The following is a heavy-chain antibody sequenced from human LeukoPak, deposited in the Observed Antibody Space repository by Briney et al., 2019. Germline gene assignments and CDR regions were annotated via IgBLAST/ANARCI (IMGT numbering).Heavy chain of an antibody. Sequence: ASVNVSCKTSGYTFATSSITWVRQPPGQRLEWMGWVSPDSANTYYVQKLQGRVTMTTDTSTSTAYMELRSLTSDDTAVYYCARVRDSSNWWGPFDVWGQGTMVTVSS. CDR3: ARVRDSSNWWGPFDV. V-gene: IGHV1-18*01. CDR2: VSPDSANT. J-gene: IGHJ3*01. CDR1: GYTFATSS. D-gene: IGHD6-13*01.